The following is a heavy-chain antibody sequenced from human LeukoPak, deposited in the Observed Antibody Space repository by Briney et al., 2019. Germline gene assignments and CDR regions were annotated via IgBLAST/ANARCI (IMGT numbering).Heavy chain of an antibody. Sequence: GGSLTLSCAASGLTFSGSAMHWVRQASGKGLEWVGRIRSKANSYATAYAASVKGKFTISRDDSKDTAYLQMNSLKTEDTAVYYCTSWRIVGATREAQRSFDYWGQGTLVTVSS. CDR1: GLTFSGSA. CDR2: IRSKANSYAT. J-gene: IGHJ4*02. CDR3: TSWRIVGATREAQRSFDY. D-gene: IGHD1-26*01. V-gene: IGHV3-73*01.